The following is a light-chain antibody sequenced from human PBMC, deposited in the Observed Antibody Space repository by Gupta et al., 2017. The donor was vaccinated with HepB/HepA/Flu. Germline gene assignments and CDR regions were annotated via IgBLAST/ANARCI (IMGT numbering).Light chain of an antibody. CDR1: SSDGGCYNS. CDR3: YSYEDSKTSPVV. J-gene: IGLJ2*01. Sequence: QSALTQPRSVSGSPGQSVTLSCTGTSSDGGCYNSVSWYQQHPGKVHKLMMEAFRKRPSGVPDSFSCYKYGNKDSLTITGSQAEDDAEEDCYSYEDSKTSPVVFGGGTKLTVL. V-gene: IGLV2-11*01. CDR2: AFR.